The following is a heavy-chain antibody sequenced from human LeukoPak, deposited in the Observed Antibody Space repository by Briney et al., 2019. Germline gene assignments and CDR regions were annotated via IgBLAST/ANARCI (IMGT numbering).Heavy chain of an antibody. CDR2: ISFDGNNK. CDR3: ATDPIAVADTRFFHH. D-gene: IGHD6-19*01. V-gene: IGHV3-30*04. J-gene: IGHJ1*01. Sequence: GGSLRLSCAASGFTFSSYAIHWVRQAPGEGLEWVAVISFDGNNKYYADSVRGRFTISRDNSKNTLFLQMNSLRHEDTAVYFCATDPIAVADTRFFHHWGQGTLVTVSS. CDR1: GFTFSSYA.